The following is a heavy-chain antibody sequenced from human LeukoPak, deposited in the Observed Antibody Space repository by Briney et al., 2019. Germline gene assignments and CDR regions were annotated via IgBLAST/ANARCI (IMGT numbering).Heavy chain of an antibody. CDR3: ARAPYYDSSRQVDY. J-gene: IGHJ4*02. CDR1: AASFSGYY. D-gene: IGHD3-22*01. Sequence: ASQSLSLTSPVDAASFSGYYSSWNRQPPGKWSEWIGEINHSGSTNYNPSLKSRVTISVDTSKNQFSLKLSSVTAADTAVHYCARAPYYDSSRQVDYWGQGTLVTVSS. V-gene: IGHV4-34*01. CDR2: INHSGST.